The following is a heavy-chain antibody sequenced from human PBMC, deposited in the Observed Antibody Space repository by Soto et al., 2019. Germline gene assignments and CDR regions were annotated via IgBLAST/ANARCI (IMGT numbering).Heavy chain of an antibody. CDR1: GGTFSSSA. V-gene: IGHV1-69*06. CDR3: ARDLSYGDYQTGY. J-gene: IGHJ4*02. D-gene: IGHD4-17*01. Sequence: QVQLVQSGAEVQKPGSSVKVSCKASGGTFSSSAISWVRQAPGQWLEWMGGIIPIFGTANYAQKFQGRVTITADKSTSTAYMELSSLRSEDTAVYYCARDLSYGDYQTGYWGQGTLVTVSS. CDR2: IIPIFGTA.